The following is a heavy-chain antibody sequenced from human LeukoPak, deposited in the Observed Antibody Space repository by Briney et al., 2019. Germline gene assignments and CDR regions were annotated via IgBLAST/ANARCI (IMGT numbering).Heavy chain of an antibody. Sequence: GSLRLSCAASGFTFSSYSMNWVRQPPGKGLEWIGEINHSGSTNYNPSLKSRVTISVDTSMNQFSLKLSFVTTADTAVYYCARALGYCSGGSCTRGYNWFDPWGRGTLVTVPS. V-gene: IGHV4-34*01. D-gene: IGHD2-15*01. CDR1: GFTFSSYS. J-gene: IGHJ5*02. CDR3: ARALGYCSGGSCTRGYNWFDP. CDR2: INHSGST.